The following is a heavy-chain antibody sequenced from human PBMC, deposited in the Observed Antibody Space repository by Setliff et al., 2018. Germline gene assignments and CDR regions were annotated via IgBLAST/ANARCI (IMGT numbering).Heavy chain of an antibody. D-gene: IGHD2-15*01. V-gene: IGHV4-61*03. CDR3: ARAPGRQDYHYMEL. CDR1: GGSISSRTYY. CDR2: VSHSGST. J-gene: IGHJ6*03. Sequence: SETLSLTCNVSGGSISSRTYYWAWIRQPPGKGLEWIGYVSHSGSTDYNPSLRSRVTVSVDTSRIHFSLKLRSVTAADTAVYYCARAPGRQDYHYMELWGKGTTVTVSS.